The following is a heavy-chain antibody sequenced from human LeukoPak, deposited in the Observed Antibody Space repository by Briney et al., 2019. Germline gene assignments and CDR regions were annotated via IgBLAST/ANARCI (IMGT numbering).Heavy chain of an antibody. Sequence: GASVKVSCKVSGYTFISYDINWVRQATGQGLEWLAWMNPHNGNTAFAQKFQGRVTMTRDTSISTAYMELSRLRSDDTAVYYCARDLSNGDYFDYWGQGTLVTVSS. J-gene: IGHJ4*02. V-gene: IGHV1-8*01. D-gene: IGHD4-17*01. CDR1: GYTFISYD. CDR2: MNPHNGNT. CDR3: ARDLSNGDYFDY.